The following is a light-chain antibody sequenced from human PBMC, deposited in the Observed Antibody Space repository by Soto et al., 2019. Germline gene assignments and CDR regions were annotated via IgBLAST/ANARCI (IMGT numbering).Light chain of an antibody. CDR2: RTS. CDR3: QQRSNWPPT. V-gene: IGKV3-15*01. J-gene: IGKJ1*01. CDR1: QSISSN. Sequence: EIVMTESPATLSVSPWERATLSCMASQSISSNLAWYQQKPGQAPRLLMFRTSSRATGFPARFSGSGSGTDFTLTISRLEPEDFAVYYCQQRSNWPPTFGQGTKVDTK.